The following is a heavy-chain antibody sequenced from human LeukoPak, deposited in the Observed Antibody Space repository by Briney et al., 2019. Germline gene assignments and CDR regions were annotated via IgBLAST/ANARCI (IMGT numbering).Heavy chain of an antibody. V-gene: IGHV4-59*08. CDR1: GGSISSYY. CDR3: ARHHGCLSSGYYYVPHYDY. D-gene: IGHD3-22*01. CDR2: IYYSGST. J-gene: IGHJ4*02. Sequence: SETLSLTCTVSGGSISSYYWSWILQPPGKGLEWIGYIYYSGSTNYNPSLKSRVTISVDTSKNQFSLKLSSVTAADTAVYYCARHHGCLSSGYYYVPHYDYWGQGALVTVSS.